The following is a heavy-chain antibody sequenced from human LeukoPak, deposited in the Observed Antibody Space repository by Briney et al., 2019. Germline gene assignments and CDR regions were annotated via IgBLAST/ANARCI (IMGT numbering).Heavy chain of an antibody. D-gene: IGHD3-3*01. V-gene: IGHV5-51*01. CDR2: IYPGDSDT. Sequence: GESLKISCKGSGYSFTSYWTGWVRQMPGKGLEWMGIIYPGDSDTRYSPSFQGQVTISADKSISTAYLQWSSLKASDTAMYYCARHDDYDFWSGRLGFDPWGQGTLVTVSS. CDR3: ARHDDYDFWSGRLGFDP. J-gene: IGHJ5*02. CDR1: GYSFTSYW.